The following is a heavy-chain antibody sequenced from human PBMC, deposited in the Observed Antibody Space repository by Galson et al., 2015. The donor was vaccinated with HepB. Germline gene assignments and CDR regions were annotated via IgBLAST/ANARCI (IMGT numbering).Heavy chain of an antibody. V-gene: IGHV1-46*01. CDR1: GYTFTSYY. J-gene: IGHJ6*02. Sequence: SVKVSCKAFGYTFTSYYIHWVRQAPGQVLEWMGIINPSGGGTSYLQKFQGRVTMTRDTSTTTVYMELSSLRSEDTAVYYCGRGGVVPRRWENMDVWGQGTTVTVSS. CDR2: INPSGGGT. D-gene: IGHD2-2*01. CDR3: GRGGVVPRRWENMDV.